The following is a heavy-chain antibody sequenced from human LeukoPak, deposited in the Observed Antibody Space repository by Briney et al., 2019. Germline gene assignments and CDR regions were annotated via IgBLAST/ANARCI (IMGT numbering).Heavy chain of an antibody. CDR3: ARGSSMIVASDFDY. Sequence: QPGGSLRLSCAASGFTFSSYAMSWVRQAPGKGLEWVSAISGSGGSTYYADSVKGRFTISRDNSKNTLYLQMNSLRAEDTAVYYCARGSSMIVASDFDYWGQGTLVTVSS. D-gene: IGHD3-22*01. V-gene: IGHV3-23*01. CDR1: GFTFSSYA. CDR2: ISGSGGST. J-gene: IGHJ4*02.